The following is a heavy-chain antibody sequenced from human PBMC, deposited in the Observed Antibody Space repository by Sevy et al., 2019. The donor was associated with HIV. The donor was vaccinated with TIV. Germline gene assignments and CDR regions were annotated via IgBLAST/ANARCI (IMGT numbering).Heavy chain of an antibody. CDR2: ISYDGSNK. CDR1: AFTFSSYA. Sequence: GGSLRLSCAASAFTFSSYAMHWVRQAPGKGLEWVAVISYDGSNKYYADSVKGRFTISRDNSKNTLYLQMNSLRAEDTAVYYCARDPNYDFWSGYASYFDYWGQGTLVTVSS. CDR3: ARDPNYDFWSGYASYFDY. V-gene: IGHV3-30-3*01. J-gene: IGHJ4*02. D-gene: IGHD3-3*01.